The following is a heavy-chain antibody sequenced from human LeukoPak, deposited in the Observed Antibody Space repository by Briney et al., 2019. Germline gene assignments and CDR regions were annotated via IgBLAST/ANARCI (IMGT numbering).Heavy chain of an antibody. CDR3: ARPRDSSGWYESYYFDY. Sequence: GESLKISCKGSGYSFTSYWIGWVRQMPGKGLEWMGIIYPGDSDTRYSPSFQGQVTISADKSISTAYLQWSSLKASDTAMYYCARPRDSSGWYESYYFDYWGQGTLVTVSS. CDR2: IYPGDSDT. J-gene: IGHJ4*02. CDR1: GYSFTSYW. D-gene: IGHD6-19*01. V-gene: IGHV5-51*01.